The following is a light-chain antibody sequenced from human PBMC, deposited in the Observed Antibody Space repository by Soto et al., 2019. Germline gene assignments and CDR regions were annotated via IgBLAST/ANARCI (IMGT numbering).Light chain of an antibody. CDR2: GAS. J-gene: IGKJ4*01. Sequence: EVMMTQSPATLSVSPGERATLSCRASQSVSSNLAWYQQKPGQAPRLLIFGASTRATGIPARFSGSGSGTEFTFTISSLQSEDFAIYYCQQYNNWPLTFGGGTKVEIK. V-gene: IGKV3-15*01. CDR1: QSVSSN. CDR3: QQYNNWPLT.